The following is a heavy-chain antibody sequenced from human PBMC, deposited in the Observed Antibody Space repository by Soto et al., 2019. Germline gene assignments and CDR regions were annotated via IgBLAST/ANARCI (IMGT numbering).Heavy chain of an antibody. CDR1: GYTFSRSG. CDR3: ARSGSVPYYYYGQDV. CDR2: ISTYNGDT. V-gene: IGHV1-18*01. Sequence: VQLVQSGAEVKKPGASVKVSCKASGYTFSRSGISWVRQAPGQGLEWMGWISTYNGDTNYAQKVQGRVTMTTDTSTSTAFMELMSLRSDDTAVYYCARSGSVPYYYYGQDVWGQGTTVTVSS. J-gene: IGHJ6*02. D-gene: IGHD1-26*01.